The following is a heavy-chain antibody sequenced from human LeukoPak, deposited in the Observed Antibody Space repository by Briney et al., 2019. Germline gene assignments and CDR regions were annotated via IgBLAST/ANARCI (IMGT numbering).Heavy chain of an antibody. D-gene: IGHD1-14*01. CDR2: IYHSGST. CDR3: ARSGDHGFDY. V-gene: IGHV4-38-2*02. CDR1: GYSISSGYY. Sequence: SETLSLTCTVSGYSISSGYYWGWIRQPPGKGLEWIGSIYHSGSTYYNPSLKSRVTISVDTSKNQYSLKLSSVTAADTAVYYCARSGDHGFDYWGQGTLVTVSS. J-gene: IGHJ4*02.